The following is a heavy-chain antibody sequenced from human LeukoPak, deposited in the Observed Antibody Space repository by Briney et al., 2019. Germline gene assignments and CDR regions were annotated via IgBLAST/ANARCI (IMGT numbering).Heavy chain of an antibody. CDR1: GYTFTSYY. CDR2: VNPTSGGT. V-gene: IGHV1-2*02. D-gene: IGHD3-22*01. Sequence: GASVKVSCKTSGYTFTSYYMHWVRQAPGQGLEWMGWVNPTSGGTNYAQNFQGRVTMTRDTSISTAYMEVSRLRSDDTAVYYCAREDSSGYDYWGQGTLVTVSS. CDR3: AREDSSGYDY. J-gene: IGHJ4*02.